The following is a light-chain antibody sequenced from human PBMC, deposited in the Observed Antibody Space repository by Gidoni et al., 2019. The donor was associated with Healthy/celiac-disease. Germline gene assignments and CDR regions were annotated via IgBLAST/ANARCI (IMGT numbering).Light chain of an antibody. V-gene: IGKV3-20*01. CDR3: QQYGSSPLT. J-gene: IGKJ4*01. CDR1: QSVSRSY. CDR2: GAS. Sequence: EIELTQSPGPLSLSPGERATLSCRASQSVSRSYLAWYQQKPGQAPRLLIYGASSRATGIPARFSGSGSGTDFTLTISRLEPEDFAVYYCQQYGSSPLTFGGGTKVEIK.